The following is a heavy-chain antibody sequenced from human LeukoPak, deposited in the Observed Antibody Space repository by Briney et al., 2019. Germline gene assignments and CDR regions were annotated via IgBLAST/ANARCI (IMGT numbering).Heavy chain of an antibody. CDR3: ARDLESIVGATDF. J-gene: IGHJ4*02. Sequence: PGGSLRLSCAASGFTFSSYAMHWVRQAPGKGLEWVAVVSYDGSNKYYADSVKGRFTISRDNSKNTLFLLMNSLRAEDTAVYSCARDLESIVGATDFWGQGTLVTVSS. CDR2: VSYDGSNK. D-gene: IGHD1-26*01. CDR1: GFTFSSYA. V-gene: IGHV3-30-3*01.